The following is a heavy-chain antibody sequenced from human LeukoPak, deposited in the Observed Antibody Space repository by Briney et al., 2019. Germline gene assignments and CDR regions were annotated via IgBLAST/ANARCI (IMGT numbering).Heavy chain of an antibody. J-gene: IGHJ4*02. CDR3: AREVSVPSGGACGGACYWARPFDY. D-gene: IGHD2-21*02. V-gene: IGHV3-23*01. Sequence: ERSLRLSCAASRFTFSSYGMHWVRQAPGKGLEWVSAIGASGGTTFYADSVKGRFTISRDNSKNTLFLQMNSLRAEDTAVYYCAREVSVPSGGACGGACYWARPFDYWGQGTLVTVSS. CDR2: IGASGGTT. CDR1: RFTFSSYG.